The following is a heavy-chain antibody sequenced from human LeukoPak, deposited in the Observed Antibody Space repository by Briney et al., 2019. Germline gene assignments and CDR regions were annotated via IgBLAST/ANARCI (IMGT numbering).Heavy chain of an antibody. Sequence: GGSLRLSCAASGFTFDDCAMHWVRQAPGKGLEWVSGISWNSGSIGYADSVKGRFTISRDNAKNSLYLQMNSLRAEDTALYYCTTGYYDTSGGYHGDDAFDIWGQGTLVTVSS. J-gene: IGHJ3*02. V-gene: IGHV3-9*01. CDR3: TTGYYDTSGGYHGDDAFDI. CDR1: GFTFDDCA. CDR2: ISWNSGSI. D-gene: IGHD3-22*01.